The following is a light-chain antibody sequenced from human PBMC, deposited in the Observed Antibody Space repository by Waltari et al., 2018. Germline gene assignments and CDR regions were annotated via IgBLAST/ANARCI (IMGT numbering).Light chain of an antibody. CDR1: SSDVGGYDH. Sequence: QSALTQPRSVSGPPGLSVTISCTGTSSDVGGYDHVSCYQQHPGKAPKRMLHDVSRRPSGVPVRFSGSKSGNTASLTIFGLQAEDEADYYCCSYAGTYSLIFGGGTKVIVL. CDR3: CSYAGTYSLI. CDR2: DVS. V-gene: IGLV2-11*01. J-gene: IGLJ2*01.